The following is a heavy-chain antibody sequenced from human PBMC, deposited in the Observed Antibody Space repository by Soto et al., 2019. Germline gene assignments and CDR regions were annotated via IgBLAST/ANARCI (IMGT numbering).Heavy chain of an antibody. Sequence: PGTLPLTCGVSGGSISSSNWWSWVRQPPGKGLEWIGEIYHSGSTNYNPSLKSRVTISVDKSKNQFSLKLSSVTAADTAVYDCARATFTDYYYYYGMDVWGQGTSVT. V-gene: IGHV4-4*03. CDR1: GGSISSSNW. CDR2: IYHSGST. D-gene: IGHD3-16*01. CDR3: ARATFTDYYYYYGMDV. J-gene: IGHJ6*02.